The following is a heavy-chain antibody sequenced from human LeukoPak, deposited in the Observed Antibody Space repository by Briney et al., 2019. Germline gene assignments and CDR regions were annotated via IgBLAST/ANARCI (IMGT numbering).Heavy chain of an antibody. Sequence: GSLRLSCAASGFTFSNYGMSWVRQAPGRGLEWIGYIYYSGSTNYNPSLKSRVTTSVDTSKNQFSLKLSSVTAADTAVYSCARLSPSGYSSIWAWFDPWGQGTLVTVSS. CDR1: GFTFSNYG. CDR3: ARLSPSGYSSIWAWFDP. V-gene: IGHV4-59*08. J-gene: IGHJ5*02. CDR2: IYYSGST. D-gene: IGHD6-13*01.